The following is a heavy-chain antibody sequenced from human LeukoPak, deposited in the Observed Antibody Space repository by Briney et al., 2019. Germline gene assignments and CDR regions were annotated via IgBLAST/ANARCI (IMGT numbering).Heavy chain of an antibody. Sequence: ASVKVSCKASGYTFTSYGISWVRQAPGQGLEWMGWISAYNGNTNYAQKLQGRVTMTTDTSTSTAYMKLRSLRSDDTAVYYCARDGYYDSSGSIDYWGQGTLVTVSS. CDR1: GYTFTSYG. D-gene: IGHD3-22*01. CDR2: ISAYNGNT. V-gene: IGHV1-18*01. J-gene: IGHJ4*02. CDR3: ARDGYYDSSGSIDY.